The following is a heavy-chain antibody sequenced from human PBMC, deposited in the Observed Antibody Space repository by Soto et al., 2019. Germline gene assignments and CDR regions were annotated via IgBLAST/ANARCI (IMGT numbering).Heavy chain of an antibody. CDR1: GFTFSSYS. CDR3: ASMPREYSVYDLGY. Sequence: EVQLVESGGGLVKPGGSLRLSCAASGFTFSSYSMNWVRQAPGKGLELVSSISSSSSYIYYADSVKGRFPISRDNAKNSLYLQMNSLRADDTSVYYCASMPREYSVYDLGYLGQGNLVTFSS. J-gene: IGHJ4*02. D-gene: IGHD5-12*01. V-gene: IGHV3-21*01. CDR2: ISSSSSYI.